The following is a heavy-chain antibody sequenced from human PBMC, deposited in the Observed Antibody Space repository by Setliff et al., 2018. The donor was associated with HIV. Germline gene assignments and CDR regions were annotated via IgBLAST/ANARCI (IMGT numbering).Heavy chain of an antibody. CDR1: PYTFSSYV. V-gene: IGHV1-18*01. J-gene: IGHJ3*02. D-gene: IGHD2-2*01. Sequence: ASVKVSCKASPYTFSSYVINWVRQAPGQGLEWMGRISVYNGNTIYAQKLQGRVIMTTDTSTSTAYMELRGLRSDDTAMYYCATQRDIVMVPGQGGFDIWAQGTMVTVSS. CDR3: ATQRDIVMVPGQGGFDI. CDR2: ISVYNGNT.